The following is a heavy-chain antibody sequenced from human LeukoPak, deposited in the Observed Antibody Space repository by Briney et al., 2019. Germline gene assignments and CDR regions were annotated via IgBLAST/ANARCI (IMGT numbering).Heavy chain of an antibody. CDR1: GFTFSSYE. CDR3: ARALGWSGYANWFDP. D-gene: IGHD3-3*01. V-gene: IGHV3-48*03. CDR2: ISSSGSTI. Sequence: PGGSLRLSCAASGFTFSSYEMNWVRQAPGKGLEWVSYISSSGSTIYYADSVKGRFTISRDNAKNSLYLQMNSLRAEDTAVYYCARALGWSGYANWFDPWGQGTLVTVSS. J-gene: IGHJ5*02.